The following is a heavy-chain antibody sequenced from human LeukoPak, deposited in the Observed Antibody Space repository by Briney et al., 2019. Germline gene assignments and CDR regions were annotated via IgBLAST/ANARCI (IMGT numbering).Heavy chain of an antibody. V-gene: IGHV4-4*07. CDR1: GGSISSSY. Sequence: SQTLSLTCTVSGGSISSSYWSWIRQPAGKGLEWIGRIYTSGSTNYNPSLKSRVTMSVDTSKNQFSLKLSSVTAADTAVYYCARDHDRRYYYGSGGFDPWGQGTLVTVSS. CDR3: ARDHDRRYYYGSGGFDP. J-gene: IGHJ5*02. CDR2: IYTSGST. D-gene: IGHD3-10*01.